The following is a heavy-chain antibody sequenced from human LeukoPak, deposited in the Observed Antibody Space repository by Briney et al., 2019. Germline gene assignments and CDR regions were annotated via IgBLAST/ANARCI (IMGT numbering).Heavy chain of an antibody. CDR3: ARYRFISYYDILTGPFDY. Sequence: ASVKVSRKASGYTFTGYYMHWVRQAPGQGLEWMGWINPNSGGTNYAQKFQGRVTMTRDTSISTAYMELSRLRSDDTAVYYCARYRFISYYDILTGPFDYWGQGTLVTVSS. CDR1: GYTFTGYY. D-gene: IGHD3-9*01. J-gene: IGHJ4*02. CDR2: INPNSGGT. V-gene: IGHV1-2*02.